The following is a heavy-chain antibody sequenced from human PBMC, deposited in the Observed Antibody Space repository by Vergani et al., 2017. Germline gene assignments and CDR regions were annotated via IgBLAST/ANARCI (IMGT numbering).Heavy chain of an antibody. J-gene: IGHJ6*02. Sequence: QVQLVQSGAEVKKPGASVKVSCKASGYTFTGYYMHWVRQAPGQGLEWMGWINPNSGGTNYAQKFQGRVTMTRNTSISTAYMELSSLRSEDTAAYYCAKDRDSSGYYYLYYYYGMDVWGQGTTVTVSS. CDR3: AKDRDSSGYYYLYYYYGMDV. CDR2: INPNSGGT. CDR1: GYTFTGYY. D-gene: IGHD3-22*01. V-gene: IGHV1-2*02.